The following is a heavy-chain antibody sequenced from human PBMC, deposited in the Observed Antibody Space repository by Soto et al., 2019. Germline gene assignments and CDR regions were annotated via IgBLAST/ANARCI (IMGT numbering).Heavy chain of an antibody. Sequence: QLQLQESGPGLVKPSETLSLTCSVSGGSISSVSYYWGWIRQPPGEGLEWIGSIYYSGSAYYSPSLKSRVTMSVDTSKNQLSLELRSVTAADTAVYYCARLHCNSPNCVPLDPWGQGTLVTVSS. CDR2: IYYSGSA. D-gene: IGHD2-2*01. J-gene: IGHJ5*02. CDR1: GGSISSVSYY. CDR3: ARLHCNSPNCVPLDP. V-gene: IGHV4-39*01.